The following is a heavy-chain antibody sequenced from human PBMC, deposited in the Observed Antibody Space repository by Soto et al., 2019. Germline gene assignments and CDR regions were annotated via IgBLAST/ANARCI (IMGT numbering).Heavy chain of an antibody. J-gene: IGHJ4*02. Sequence: SGPTLVNPTETLTLTCTVSGFSLSNPRMGVSWIRQPPGKALEWLARIFSNDEKSYSTSLKSRLTISRDTSKSQVVLTMTNMDPVDTATYYCARIQRISMIVVSKPYFDYWGQGALVTVSS. CDR2: IFSNDEK. CDR1: GFSLSNPRMG. D-gene: IGHD3-22*01. V-gene: IGHV2-26*01. CDR3: ARIQRISMIVVSKPYFDY.